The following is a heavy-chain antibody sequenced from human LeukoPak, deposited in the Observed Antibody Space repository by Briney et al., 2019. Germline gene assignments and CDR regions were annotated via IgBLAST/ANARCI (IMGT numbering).Heavy chain of an antibody. CDR1: GFTFSRYW. CDR2: IKQDGSEK. CDR3: AKDGEWWERKRFPPDY. D-gene: IGHD2-8*01. Sequence: GGSLRLSGAASGFTFSRYWMSWVRQAPGKGLEWLANIKQDGSEKYYVDSVKGRFTISRDNAKNSLYLQMNSLRAEDTAVYYCAKDGEWWERKRFPPDYWGQGTLVTVSS. V-gene: IGHV3-7*03. J-gene: IGHJ4*02.